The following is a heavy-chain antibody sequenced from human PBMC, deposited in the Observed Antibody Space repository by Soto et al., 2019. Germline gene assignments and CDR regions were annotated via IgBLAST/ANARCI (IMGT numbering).Heavy chain of an antibody. CDR2: ISAYNGNT. V-gene: IGHV1-18*01. CDR3: ARDLQNLDDSSGYYGDAFDI. CDR1: GCTLTSYG. D-gene: IGHD3-22*01. Sequence: ASVKVSCKASGCTLTSYGISWVRQAPGQGLEWMGWISAYNGNTNYAQKLQGRVTMTTDTSTSTAYMEPRSLRSDDTAVYYCARDLQNLDDSSGYYGDAFDIWGQGTMVTVSS. J-gene: IGHJ3*02.